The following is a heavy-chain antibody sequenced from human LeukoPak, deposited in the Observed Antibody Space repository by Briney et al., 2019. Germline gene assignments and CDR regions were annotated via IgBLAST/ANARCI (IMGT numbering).Heavy chain of an antibody. CDR3: AREGYSSSWYDPLGAFDI. D-gene: IGHD6-13*01. CDR1: GGSISSYY. CDR2: IYYSGST. Sequence: PSETLSLTCTVSGGSISSYYWSWIRQPPGKGLEWIGYIYYSGSTNYNPSLKSRVTISVDTSKNQFPLKLSSVTAADTAVYYCAREGYSSSWYDPLGAFDIWGQGTMVTVSS. J-gene: IGHJ3*02. V-gene: IGHV4-59*01.